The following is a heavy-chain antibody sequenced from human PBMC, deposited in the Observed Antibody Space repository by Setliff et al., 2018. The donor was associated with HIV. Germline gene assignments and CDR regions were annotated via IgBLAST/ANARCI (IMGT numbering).Heavy chain of an antibody. CDR1: GYTFTSYV. CDR2: INAGNGNT. J-gene: IGHJ6*03. Sequence: ASVKVSCKASGYTFTSYVMHWVRQAPGQRLEWMGWINAGNGNTKYSQRFQGRVTITIDTSASTAYMELSSLRSEDTAVYYCACGKGVGGVIITGGLDVWGTGTTVTVS. V-gene: IGHV1-3*01. D-gene: IGHD3-10*01. CDR3: ACGKGVGGVIITGGLDV.